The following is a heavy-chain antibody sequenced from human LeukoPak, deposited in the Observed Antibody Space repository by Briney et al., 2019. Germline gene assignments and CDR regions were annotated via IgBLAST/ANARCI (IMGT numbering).Heavy chain of an antibody. CDR1: GASISSGTYY. J-gene: IGHJ4*02. CDR2: IYASGST. D-gene: IGHD1-26*01. V-gene: IGHV4-61*02. Sequence: SETLSLTCTVSGASISSGTYYWRWIRQPAGKGLEWIGRIYASGSTNYNPSLKSRVTISVDTSKNQFSLKVSSVTAADTAVYYCARGSGSYDYWGQGTLVTVSS. CDR3: ARGSGSYDY.